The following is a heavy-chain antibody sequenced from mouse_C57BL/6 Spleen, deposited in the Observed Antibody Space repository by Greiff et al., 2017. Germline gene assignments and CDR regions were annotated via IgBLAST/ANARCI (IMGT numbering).Heavy chain of an antibody. Sequence: QVQLQQPGTELVKPGASVKLSCKASGYTFTSYWMNWVKQRHGKGLEWIGNINPSNGGTNYNEKCKSKATLTLDKSSSTASLQLSSLTSEDSAVYYCAMGWLRPNWYFDVWGTGTTVTVSS. CDR2: INPSNGGT. CDR3: AMGWLRPNWYFDV. D-gene: IGHD2-2*01. J-gene: IGHJ1*03. CDR1: GYTFTSYW. V-gene: IGHV1-53*01.